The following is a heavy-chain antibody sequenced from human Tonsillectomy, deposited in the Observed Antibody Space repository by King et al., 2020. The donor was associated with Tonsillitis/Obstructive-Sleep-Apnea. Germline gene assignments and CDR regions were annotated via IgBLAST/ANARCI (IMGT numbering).Heavy chain of an antibody. CDR2: IYPGDSDT. CDR1: GYGFTSYW. V-gene: IGHV5-51*01. D-gene: IGHD1-1*01. J-gene: IGHJ6*02. Sequence: QLVQSGAEVKKAGESLKISCQGFGYGFTSYWIGWVRQMPGKGLEWMGIIYPGDSDTRYRPSFQGQVTISADKSISTAYLQWSSLKASDTAMYFCARQNPTQDYYYGMDVWGQGTTVTVSS. CDR3: ARQNPTQDYYYGMDV.